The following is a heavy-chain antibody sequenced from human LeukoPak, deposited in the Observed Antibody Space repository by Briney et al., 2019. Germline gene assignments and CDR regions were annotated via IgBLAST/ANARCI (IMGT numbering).Heavy chain of an antibody. J-gene: IGHJ3*02. CDR1: GYTFTGYY. Sequence: ASVKVSCKASGYTFTGYYMHWVRQAPGQGLEWMGWINPNSGGTNYAQKFQGWVTMTRDTSISTAYMELSRLRSDDTAVYYCARVGSSGWYPDAFDIWGQGTMVTVSS. D-gene: IGHD6-19*01. CDR3: ARVGSSGWYPDAFDI. CDR2: INPNSGGT. V-gene: IGHV1-2*04.